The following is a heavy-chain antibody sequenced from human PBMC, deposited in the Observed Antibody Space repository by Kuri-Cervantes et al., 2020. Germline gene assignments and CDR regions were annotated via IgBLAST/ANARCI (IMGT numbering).Heavy chain of an antibody. CDR2: IRYNGSNE. CDR1: GFTFNNYG. CDR3: AKDYGPPTVTTLLVSAFDI. J-gene: IGHJ3*02. V-gene: IGHV3-30*02. Sequence: GESLKISCAASGFTFNNYGMHWVRQAPGKGLEWVAFIRYNGSNEYYVDSVKGRFTISRDNSKNTLYLQMNSLRAEDTAVYYCAKDYGPPTVTTLLVSAFDIWGQGTMVTVSS. D-gene: IGHD4-17*01.